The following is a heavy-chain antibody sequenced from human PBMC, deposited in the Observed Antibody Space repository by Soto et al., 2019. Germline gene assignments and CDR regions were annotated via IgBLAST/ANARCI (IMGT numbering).Heavy chain of an antibody. V-gene: IGHV4-61*01. CDR2: IYFSGTT. CDR3: AREGYSYAYCDY. Sequence: QVQLQESGPGLVKPSETLSLTCTVSGGSVSSISHYWSWIRQPPGKGLEWIGYIYFSGTTNYNPSLKSRVTIPLDTSKNQFSLKLSSVTAADTAVYYCAREGYSYAYCDYWGQGTLVTVSS. D-gene: IGHD5-18*01. J-gene: IGHJ4*02. CDR1: GGSVSSISHY.